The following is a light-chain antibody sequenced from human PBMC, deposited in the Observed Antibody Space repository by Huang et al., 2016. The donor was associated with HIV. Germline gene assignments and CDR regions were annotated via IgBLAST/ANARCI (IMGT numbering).Light chain of an antibody. CDR3: QRYNSYPWT. Sequence: DIQMTQSPSTLSASVGGRVTIPCRASQRISSWLAWYQQKPGKAPKLVIYDVSTLESGVPSRFSGSGSGTEFTLAISSLQPDDFATYYCQRYNSYPWTFGQGTKVEIK. V-gene: IGKV1-5*01. CDR1: QRISSW. J-gene: IGKJ1*01. CDR2: DVS.